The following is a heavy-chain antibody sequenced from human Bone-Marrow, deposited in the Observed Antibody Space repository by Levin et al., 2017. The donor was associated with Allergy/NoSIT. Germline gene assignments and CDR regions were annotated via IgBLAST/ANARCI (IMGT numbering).Heavy chain of an antibody. J-gene: IGHJ4*02. CDR2: IFYGGST. D-gene: IGHD5-18*01. V-gene: IGHV4-39*01. Sequence: PSETLSLTCTVSGGSISSSSYYWGWIRQSPGKGLEWIGSIFYGGSTYYNPSLKSRVTISVDTSKNQFSLKVDSVTAADTAVYYCARLEIELWLADYWGQGTLVTVSS. CDR1: GGSISSSSYY. CDR3: ARLEIELWLADY.